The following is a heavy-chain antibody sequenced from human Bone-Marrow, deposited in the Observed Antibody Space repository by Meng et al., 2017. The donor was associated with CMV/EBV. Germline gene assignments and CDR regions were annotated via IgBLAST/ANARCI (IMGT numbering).Heavy chain of an antibody. CDR3: VKGTGYDILTGYPAY. Sequence: GGYLRLSHAASGFTFDDYALHWVRQPPGKGLEWVSGISWNGGSIDYVDSVRGRFTISRDNDRNSVYLLMDSLRVEDTAKYYCVKGTGYDILTGYPAYWGRGALVTGSS. J-gene: IGHJ4*01. CDR1: GFTFDDYA. D-gene: IGHD3-9*01. V-gene: IGHV3-9*01. CDR2: ISWNGGSI.